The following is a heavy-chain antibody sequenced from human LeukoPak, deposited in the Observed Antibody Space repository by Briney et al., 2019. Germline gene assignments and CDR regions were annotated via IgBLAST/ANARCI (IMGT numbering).Heavy chain of an antibody. Sequence: ASVKVSCKASEYTFTGYYMHWVRQAPGQGLEWMGWINPNSGGTHYAQKFQGRVTMTRDTSISTAYMELIRLRSDDTAVYYCARSELLLWFGESTSNWFDPWGQGTLVTVSS. D-gene: IGHD3-10*01. CDR1: EYTFTGYY. CDR3: ARSELLLWFGESTSNWFDP. J-gene: IGHJ5*02. CDR2: INPNSGGT. V-gene: IGHV1-2*02.